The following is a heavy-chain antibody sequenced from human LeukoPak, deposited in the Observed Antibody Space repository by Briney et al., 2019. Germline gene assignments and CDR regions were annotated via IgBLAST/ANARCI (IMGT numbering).Heavy chain of an antibody. D-gene: IGHD3-3*01. J-gene: IGHJ4*02. CDR1: GFTFSSHA. V-gene: IGHV3-74*01. CDR2: IKGDGIST. CDR3: AKDHYWSIDY. Sequence: PERSLRLSCAASGFTFSSHAMHWLRQAPGKGLVWVSRIKGDGISTNYADSVKGRFTISRDIAKNTLYLQMNSLRAEDTGVYYCAKDHYWSIDYWGRGTLVTVSS.